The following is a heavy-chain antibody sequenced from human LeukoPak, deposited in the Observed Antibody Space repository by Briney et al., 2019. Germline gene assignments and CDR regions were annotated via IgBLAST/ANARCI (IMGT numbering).Heavy chain of an antibody. D-gene: IGHD6-13*01. Sequence: SETLSPTCTVSGGSISSSSYYWGWIRQPPEKGLEWIGSIYYSGSTYYNPSLKSRVTISVDTSKNQFSLKLSSVTAADTAVYYCARQAGIAAIDYWGQGTLVTVSA. CDR2: IYYSGST. CDR3: ARQAGIAAIDY. V-gene: IGHV4-39*01. CDR1: GGSISSSSYY. J-gene: IGHJ4*02.